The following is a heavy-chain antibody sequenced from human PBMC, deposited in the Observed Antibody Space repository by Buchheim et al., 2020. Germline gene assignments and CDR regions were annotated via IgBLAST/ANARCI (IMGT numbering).Heavy chain of an antibody. CDR1: GGSISSSNW. CDR3: ARDPKNYDILNGYYYYGMDV. J-gene: IGHJ6*02. D-gene: IGHD3-9*01. CDR2: IYHSGST. Sequence: QVQLQESGPGLVKPSGTLSLTCAVSGGSISSSNWWSWVRQPPGQGLEWIGEIYHSGSTNYNPSLQSRVTISVDKSKNQFSLKLRSVTAADTAVYYCARDPKNYDILNGYYYYGMDVWGQGTT. V-gene: IGHV4-4*02.